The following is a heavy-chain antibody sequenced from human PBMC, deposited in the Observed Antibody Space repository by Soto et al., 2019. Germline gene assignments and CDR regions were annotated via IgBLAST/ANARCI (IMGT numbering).Heavy chain of an antibody. D-gene: IGHD4-17*01. J-gene: IGHJ3*02. CDR1: GFTFDDYA. CDR2: ITWNSGSR. V-gene: IGHV3-9*01. Sequence: VQLVESGGGLVQPGRSLRLSCAASGFTFDDYAMHWVRQAPGKGPEWVSGITWNSGSRGYAESVKGRFTISRDNAKNSLYLQMNSLRTEDTALYYCAKSKWDLEILKTTVTTFWGPFHIWGQGTMVTVSS. CDR3: AKSKWDLEILKTTVTTFWGPFHI.